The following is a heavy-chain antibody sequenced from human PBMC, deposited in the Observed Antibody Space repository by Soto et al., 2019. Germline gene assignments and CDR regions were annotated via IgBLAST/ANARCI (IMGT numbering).Heavy chain of an antibody. CDR1: GGSISSYY. CDR3: ARESVEWAYDSSGYTLFDI. D-gene: IGHD3-22*01. CDR2: IYYSGST. J-gene: IGHJ3*02. Sequence: QVQLQESGPGLVKPSETLSLTCTVSGGSISSYYWSWIRQPPGKGLEWIGYIYYSGSTNYNPPLKSRLTISVVTSKNPFSLKLSSVTAVDTAVYYCARESVEWAYDSSGYTLFDISGQGTMVTVSS. V-gene: IGHV4-59*01.